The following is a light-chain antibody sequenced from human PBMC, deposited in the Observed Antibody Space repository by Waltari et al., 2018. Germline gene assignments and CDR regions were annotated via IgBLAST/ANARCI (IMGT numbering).Light chain of an antibody. V-gene: IGKV1-39*01. J-gene: IGKJ2*01. CDR1: QSVVRY. Sequence: DIQMTQSPSSLSASVGDRVTITCRASQSVVRYLNWYQHKSGRAPKLLIYGASTLNSGVPPRFSGSGYGTDFTLTISGLEPEDFATYYCQQSYSSHTFGQGTKLEMK. CDR2: GAS. CDR3: QQSYSSHT.